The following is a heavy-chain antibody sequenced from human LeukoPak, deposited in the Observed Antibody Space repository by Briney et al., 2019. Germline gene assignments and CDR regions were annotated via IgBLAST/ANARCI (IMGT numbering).Heavy chain of an antibody. Sequence: ASVKVSCEASGYIFSDYMHWVRQAPGQGLEWLGWINPKTGAADYAQQFRGRITMTRDTSINTDYMEMKRVTSDDTAVYYCARGAEAETSPLDYWGQGTLVTVSS. CDR2: INPKTGAA. V-gene: IGHV1-2*02. J-gene: IGHJ4*02. CDR3: ARGAEAETSPLDY. CDR1: GYIFSDY. D-gene: IGHD6-13*01.